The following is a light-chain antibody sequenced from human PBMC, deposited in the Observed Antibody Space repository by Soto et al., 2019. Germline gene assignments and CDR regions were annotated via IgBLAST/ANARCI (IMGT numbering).Light chain of an antibody. CDR3: SSYRSSNSYV. J-gene: IGLJ1*01. Sequence: QSALAQPASVSGSPGQSITISCTGTSSDIGGYNYVSWYQRHPGKAPKLIIYEVNNRPSGVSNRFSGSKSGNTASLTISGLQPEDEADYYCSSYRSSNSYVFGTGTKVTVL. CDR1: SSDIGGYNY. CDR2: EVN. V-gene: IGLV2-14*01.